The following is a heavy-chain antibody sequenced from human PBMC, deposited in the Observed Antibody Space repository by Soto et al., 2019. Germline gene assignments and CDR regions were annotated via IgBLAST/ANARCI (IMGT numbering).Heavy chain of an antibody. CDR1: GDTFSSYA. CDR3: ASSGAADPYYYYYGMDF. Sequence: SVKVSCKASGDTFSSYAISWVRQAPGQGLEWMGGIIPIFGTANYAQKFQGRVTITADESTSTAYMELSSLRSEDTAVYYCASSGAADPYYYYYGMDFWGQGTTVTVSS. V-gene: IGHV1-69*13. CDR2: IIPIFGTA. D-gene: IGHD6-13*01. J-gene: IGHJ6*02.